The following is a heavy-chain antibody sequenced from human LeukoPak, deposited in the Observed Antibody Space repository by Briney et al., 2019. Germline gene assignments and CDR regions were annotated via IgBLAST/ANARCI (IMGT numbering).Heavy chain of an antibody. Sequence: GGSLRLSCAASGFTFSSYWMSWVRQAPGKGLEWVANIKQDGSEKYYVDSVKGRFTISRDNAKNSVYLQMNSLRDEDTAVYYCAELGITMIGGVWGKGNTVTISS. J-gene: IGHJ6*04. CDR1: GFTFSSYW. CDR3: AELGITMIGGV. D-gene: IGHD3-10*02. CDR2: IKQDGSEK. V-gene: IGHV3-7*01.